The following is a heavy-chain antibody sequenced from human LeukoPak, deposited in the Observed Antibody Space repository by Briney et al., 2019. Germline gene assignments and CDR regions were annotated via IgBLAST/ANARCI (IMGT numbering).Heavy chain of an antibody. CDR2: TSTHNGNR. Sequence: ASVKVSCKASGYSFSNFGISWVRQAPGHGLEWMGWTSTHNGNRNYLHKFQGRVTMTADASTNTAYLELSGLSSDDTAVYYCAKGAGRDFWGGYCADWGQGTLVTVSS. J-gene: IGHJ1*01. D-gene: IGHD3-3*01. CDR1: GYSFSNFG. V-gene: IGHV1-18*01. CDR3: AKGAGRDFWGGYCAD.